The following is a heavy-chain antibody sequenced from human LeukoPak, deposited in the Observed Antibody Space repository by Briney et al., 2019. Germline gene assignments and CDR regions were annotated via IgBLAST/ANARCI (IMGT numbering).Heavy chain of an antibody. CDR1: GFSFSTYE. Sequence: GGSLRLSCVASGFSFSTYEMNWVRQAPGKGLEWVSYISTSGSSVYYADYLKGRFTVSRDNAKSSLFLQVDSLTVADTAVYYCARVGREVTTGYFDDWGQGTLVAVSS. J-gene: IGHJ4*02. CDR3: ARVGREVTTGYFDD. CDR2: ISTSGSSV. D-gene: IGHD2-21*02. V-gene: IGHV3-48*03.